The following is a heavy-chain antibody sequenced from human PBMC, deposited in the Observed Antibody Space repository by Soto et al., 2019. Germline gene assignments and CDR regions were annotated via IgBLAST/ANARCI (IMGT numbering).Heavy chain of an antibody. D-gene: IGHD6-19*01. CDR2: IYHSGST. CDR1: GGSISSYY. Sequence: PSETLSLTCTVSGGSISSYYWSWIRQPPGKGLEWIGEIYHSGSTNYNPSLKSRVTISVDKSKNQFSLKLSSVTAADTAVYYCARDSKGSKWLPLFGYYGMDVWGQGTTVTVSS. V-gene: IGHV4-59*12. J-gene: IGHJ6*02. CDR3: ARDSKGSKWLPLFGYYGMDV.